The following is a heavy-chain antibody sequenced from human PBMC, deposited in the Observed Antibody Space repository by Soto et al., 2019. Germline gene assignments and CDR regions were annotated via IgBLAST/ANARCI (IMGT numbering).Heavy chain of an antibody. CDR2: IYYSGST. CDR3: ARVRRDGYNPFDY. Sequence: KPSETLSLTCTVSGGSISSYYWSWIRQPPGKGLEWIGYIYYSGSTNYNPSLKSRVTISVDTSKNQFSLKLSSVTAADTAVYYCARVRRDGYNPFDYWGQGTLVTVSS. D-gene: IGHD5-12*01. J-gene: IGHJ4*02. V-gene: IGHV4-59*01. CDR1: GGSISSYY.